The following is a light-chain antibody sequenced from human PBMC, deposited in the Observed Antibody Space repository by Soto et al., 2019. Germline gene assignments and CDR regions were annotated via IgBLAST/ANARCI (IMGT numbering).Light chain of an antibody. J-gene: IGKJ1*01. CDR1: QSVSNNY. CDR3: HQYNSYSWT. V-gene: IGKV3-20*01. CDR2: GAS. Sequence: EIVLTQSPGTLSLSPGERATLSCRASQSVSNNYLAWYQQKPGQAPRLLIYGASNRATGIPDRFSGSGSGTDFTLIISSLQPDDFATYYCHQYNSYSWTFGQGTKVDIK.